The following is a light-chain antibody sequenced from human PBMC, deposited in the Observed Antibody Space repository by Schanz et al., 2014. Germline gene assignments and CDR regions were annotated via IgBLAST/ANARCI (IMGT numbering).Light chain of an antibody. CDR3: SSYTPSSTTLYV. CDR1: SSDVGGYNY. V-gene: IGLV2-11*01. J-gene: IGLJ1*01. Sequence: QSALTQPRSVSGSPGQSVAISCTGTSSDVGGYNYVSWYQHHPGKAPKLMIYDVSKRPSGVPDRFSGSKSGNTASLTISGLQAEDEADYYCSSYTPSSTTLYVFGTGTKLTVL. CDR2: DVS.